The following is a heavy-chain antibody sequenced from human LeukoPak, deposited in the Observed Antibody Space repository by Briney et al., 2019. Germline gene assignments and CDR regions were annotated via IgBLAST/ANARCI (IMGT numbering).Heavy chain of an antibody. D-gene: IGHD1-26*01. J-gene: IGHJ4*02. Sequence: PSETLSLTCTVSGGSISSGSYYWSWIRQPAGKGLEWIGRIYTSGSTNYNPSLKSRVTISVDTSKNQFSLKLSSVTAADTAVYYCARSIVGATTESDYWGQGTLVTVSS. CDR2: IYTSGST. CDR3: ARSIVGATTESDY. CDR1: GGSISSGSYY. V-gene: IGHV4-61*02.